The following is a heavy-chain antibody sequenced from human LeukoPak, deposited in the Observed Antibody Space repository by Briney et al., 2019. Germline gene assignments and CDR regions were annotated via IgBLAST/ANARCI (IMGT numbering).Heavy chain of an antibody. CDR1: EYTFTDYA. CDR3: ARGAYYDFWSGSTPYGMDV. CDR2: INAGNGNT. J-gene: IGHJ6*02. Sequence: WASVKVSCKASEYTFTDYAINWVRQAPGQRLEWMGWINAGNGNTRYSQKFQGRVTITRDTSASTAYMELSSLRSEDTAVYYCARGAYYDFWSGSTPYGMDVWGQGTTVTVSS. D-gene: IGHD3-3*01. V-gene: IGHV1-3*01.